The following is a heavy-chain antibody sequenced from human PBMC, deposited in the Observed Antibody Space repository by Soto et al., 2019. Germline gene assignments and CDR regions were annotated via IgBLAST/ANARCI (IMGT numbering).Heavy chain of an antibody. Sequence: PSETLSLTCTVSGGSIISYYWSWMRQPPGKGLEWIGYIYYSGSTNYNPSLKSRVTISVDTSKNQFSLKLSSVTAADTAVYYCARAETTYYYFSSDYYFAYWGQGALVTVSS. CDR2: IYYSGST. J-gene: IGHJ4*02. CDR1: GGSIISYY. CDR3: ARAETTYYYFSSDYYFAY. D-gene: IGHD3-22*01. V-gene: IGHV4-59*01.